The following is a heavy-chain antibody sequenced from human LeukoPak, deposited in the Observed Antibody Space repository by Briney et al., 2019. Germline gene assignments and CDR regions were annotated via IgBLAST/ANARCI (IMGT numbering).Heavy chain of an antibody. CDR2: IYSGGAI. J-gene: IGHJ4*02. D-gene: IGHD1-14*01. CDR1: GFAVGSNY. Sequence: GGSLRLSCVASGFAVGSNYMSWVRQAPGKGLEWVSLIYSGGAIRYADSVKGRFTISRDSSKNTLFLQMNDLTVEDTARYYCARRPGNWGQGSLVTVSS. CDR3: ARRPGN. V-gene: IGHV3-53*01.